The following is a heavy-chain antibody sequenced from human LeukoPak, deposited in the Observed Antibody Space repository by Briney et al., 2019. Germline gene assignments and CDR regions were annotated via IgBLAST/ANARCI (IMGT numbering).Heavy chain of an antibody. CDR1: GGSISSSNW. V-gene: IGHV4-4*02. CDR2: IYHSGST. J-gene: IGHJ4*02. D-gene: IGHD3-22*01. Sequence: SGTLSLTCAVSGGSISSSNWWSWARQPPGKGLEWIGEIYHSGSTNYNPSLKSRVTISVDKSKNQFSLKLSSVTAADTAVYYCARAPENTKYDSSGYYYSWGQGTLVTVSS. CDR3: ARAPENTKYDSSGYYYS.